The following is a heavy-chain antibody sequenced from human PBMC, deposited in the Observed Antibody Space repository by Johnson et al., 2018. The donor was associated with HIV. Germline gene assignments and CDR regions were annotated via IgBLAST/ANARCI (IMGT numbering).Heavy chain of an antibody. Sequence: MLLVESGGGLVQPGGSLRLSCGASGFTFSDHWMQWVRQAPGKGLVWVSRINGDGSRTSYADSVKGRFTISRDNAKNSLYLQMNSLRAEDTAVYYCARVITIFRVAPRYAFDIWGQGTMVTVSS. CDR2: INGDGSRT. J-gene: IGHJ3*02. D-gene: IGHD3-3*01. V-gene: IGHV3-74*02. CDR3: ARVITIFRVAPRYAFDI. CDR1: GFTFSDHW.